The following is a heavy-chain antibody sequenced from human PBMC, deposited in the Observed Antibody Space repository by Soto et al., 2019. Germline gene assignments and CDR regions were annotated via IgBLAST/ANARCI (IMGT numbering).Heavy chain of an antibody. CDR3: TREGSAPYYYYGMDA. V-gene: IGHV1-18*01. J-gene: IGHJ6*02. CDR1: GYTFTTYG. D-gene: IGHD3-10*01. Sequence: QVQLEQSAPEVKKPGASVKVSCKASGYTFTTYGISWVRQTPGQGLEWMGWINTHNGNTNYAQNLQGRVIMTADTSTSTADMEVRSLRSDDTAVYYCTREGSAPYYYYGMDAWGQGTTVTVSS. CDR2: INTHNGNT.